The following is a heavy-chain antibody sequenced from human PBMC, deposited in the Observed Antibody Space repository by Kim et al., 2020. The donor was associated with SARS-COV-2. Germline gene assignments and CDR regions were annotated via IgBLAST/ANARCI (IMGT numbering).Heavy chain of an antibody. J-gene: IGHJ5*01. D-gene: IGHD1-1*01. Sequence: ASVKVSCKASGYTFTSYKMNWVRQAPGQGPQWMGSIDTNTGHSTYAQGLAGRFVFSLDTSVNTTYLQISGLQPEDTAIYFCARNMWQQLPGGYNGFDTWG. CDR3: ARNMWQQLPGGYNGFDT. CDR2: IDTNTGHS. V-gene: IGHV7-4-1*02. CDR1: GYTFTSYK.